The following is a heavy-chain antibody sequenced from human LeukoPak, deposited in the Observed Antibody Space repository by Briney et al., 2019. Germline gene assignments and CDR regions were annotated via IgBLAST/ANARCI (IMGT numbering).Heavy chain of an antibody. D-gene: IGHD3-10*01. CDR2: TYYRSKWYN. V-gene: IGHV6-1*01. Sequence: SQTLSLTCAISGDSVSSNSAAWNWIRQSPSRGLEWLGRTYYRSKWYNDYAVSVKSRITINPDTSKNQFSLQLSSVTAADTAVYYCAGLWFGEEEDAFDIWGQGTMVTVSS. J-gene: IGHJ3*02. CDR1: GDSVSSNSAA. CDR3: AGLWFGEEEDAFDI.